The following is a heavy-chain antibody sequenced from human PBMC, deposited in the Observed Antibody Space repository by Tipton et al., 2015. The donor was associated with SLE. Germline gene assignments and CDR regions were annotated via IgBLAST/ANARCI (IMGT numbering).Heavy chain of an antibody. CDR1: GLSVSRDY. Sequence: SLRLSCAASGLSVSRDYVSWVRQAPGKGLEWVSLIYGGDSTYFADSVKGRFTISTDNSKNTLYLQMNSLRVEATAMYYCVRDLRFKGVVRFDSWGQGTLVTVSS. D-gene: IGHD3-10*01. CDR2: IYGGDST. V-gene: IGHV3-66*01. CDR3: VRDLRFKGVVRFDS. J-gene: IGHJ5*01.